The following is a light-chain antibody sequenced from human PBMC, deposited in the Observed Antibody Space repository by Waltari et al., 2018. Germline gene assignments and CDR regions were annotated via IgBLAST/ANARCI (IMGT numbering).Light chain of an antibody. J-gene: IGLJ1*01. CDR2: EDT. Sequence: SYELTQTPSVSVSPGQTARITCSGPELPRNYSYWFQQKSGQAPRLVIYEDTKRPSGIPERFSGSSSGTVATLTITGAQVDDEADYYCYSSDSTGLRVFGGGTTVVVL. CDR1: ELPRNY. CDR3: YSSDSTGLRV. V-gene: IGLV3-10*01.